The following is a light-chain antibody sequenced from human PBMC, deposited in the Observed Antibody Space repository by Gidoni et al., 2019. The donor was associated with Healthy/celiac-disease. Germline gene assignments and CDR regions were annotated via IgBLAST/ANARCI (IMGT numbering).Light chain of an antibody. J-gene: IGKJ1*01. Sequence: DIQMTQSPSSLSASVGDRVTITCRASQSISSYLNWYQQKPGKAPKLLIYAASRLQSGVPSRFSGSGSGTDFTLTISSLQPEDFATYYCQQSYSTHRTFGQGTKVEIK. CDR3: QQSYSTHRT. CDR2: AAS. V-gene: IGKV1-39*01. CDR1: QSISSY.